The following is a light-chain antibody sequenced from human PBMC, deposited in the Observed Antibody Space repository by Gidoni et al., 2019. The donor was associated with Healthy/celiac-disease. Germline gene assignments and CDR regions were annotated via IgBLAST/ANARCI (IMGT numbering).Light chain of an antibody. CDR1: KLGDKY. J-gene: IGLJ2*01. CDR3: QAWDSSTVV. V-gene: IGLV3-1*01. CDR2: QDS. Sequence: SYELTQPTSVSVSPGQTDSITCSGDKLGDKYARWYQQKPGQSPVLVIYQDSKRPSGIPERFSGSNSGNTATLTISGTQAMDEADYYCQAWDSSTVVFGGGTKLTVL.